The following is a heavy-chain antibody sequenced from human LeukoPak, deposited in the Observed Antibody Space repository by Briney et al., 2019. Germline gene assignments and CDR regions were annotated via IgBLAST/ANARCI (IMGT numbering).Heavy chain of an antibody. J-gene: IGHJ4*02. CDR1: GYTFTGYY. CDR2: INPNSRGT. Sequence: ASVKVSCKASGYTFTGYYMHWVRQAPGQGLEWMGRINPNSRGTNYAQKFQGRVTMTRDTSISTAYMELSRLRSDDTAVYYCARQIAAAGTYFDYWGQGTLVTVSS. CDR3: ARQIAAAGTYFDY. D-gene: IGHD6-13*01. V-gene: IGHV1-2*06.